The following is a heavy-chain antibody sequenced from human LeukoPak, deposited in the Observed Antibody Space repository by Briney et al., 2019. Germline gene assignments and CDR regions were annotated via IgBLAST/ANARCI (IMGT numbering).Heavy chain of an antibody. Sequence: GGSLRPSCAPPGFTFSNDVMSWVRQAPGKGPEWVSSIDGGGGTDYADSVRGRFTISRDNFKNTSYLQMNSLRADDTAVYYCARRIGGTKDYWGQGAQVTVSS. J-gene: IGHJ4*02. D-gene: IGHD3-3*01. CDR1: GFTFSNDV. V-gene: IGHV3-23*01. CDR3: ARRIGGTKDY. CDR2: IDGGGGT.